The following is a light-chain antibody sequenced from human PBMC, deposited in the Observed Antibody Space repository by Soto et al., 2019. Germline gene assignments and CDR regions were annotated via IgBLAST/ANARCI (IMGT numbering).Light chain of an antibody. J-gene: IGKJ1*01. V-gene: IGKV1-39*01. CDR3: QQGYRIFQT. Sequence: DIQMTQAPSSLSASVRDTVTITCRASQNIGSYLNWYQQKPGKAPTLLIYAASTLQSGVPSRFSGSASGTDFNLTISSLNPEDFATYFCQQGYRIFQTFGQGTKVDIK. CDR1: QNIGSY. CDR2: AAS.